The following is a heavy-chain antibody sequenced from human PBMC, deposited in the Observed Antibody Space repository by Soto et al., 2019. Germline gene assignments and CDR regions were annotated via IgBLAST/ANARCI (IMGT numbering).Heavy chain of an antibody. V-gene: IGHV4-39*01. CDR2: IYYSGST. CDR1: GGSISSSSYY. J-gene: IGHJ2*01. CDR3: ATVWMTTVTTNWYFDL. D-gene: IGHD4-17*01. Sequence: SETLSLTCTVCGGSISSSSYYWGWIRQPPGKGLEWIGSIYYSGSTYYNPSLKSRVTISVDTSKNQFSLKLSSVTAADTAVYYCATVWMTTVTTNWYFDLWGRGTLVTVSS.